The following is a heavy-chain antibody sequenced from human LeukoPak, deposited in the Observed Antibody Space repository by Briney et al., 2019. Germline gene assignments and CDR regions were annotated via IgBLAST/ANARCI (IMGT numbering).Heavy chain of an antibody. Sequence: PSETLSLTCSVSGGSISNYYWVWLRQPPGKGLEWIGYINYSGNTDFNPSLESRVTMSLDTSNNQLSLKLTSVTAADTAMYYCARDQRYNYFDYWGQGILVTVSS. J-gene: IGHJ4*02. V-gene: IGHV4-59*01. D-gene: IGHD3-9*01. CDR2: INYSGNT. CDR3: ARDQRYNYFDY. CDR1: GGSISNYY.